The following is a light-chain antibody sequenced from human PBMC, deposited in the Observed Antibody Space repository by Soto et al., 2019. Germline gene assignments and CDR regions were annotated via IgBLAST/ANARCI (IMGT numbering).Light chain of an antibody. CDR2: TAS. CDR3: QESYTPPTT. Sequence: DIQMTQSPPSLSASVGDKVTITCRPSQSISHFLNWYQQKPGKAPKLLIYTASSLQSGVPSRFSGSGSGTHFTLTVSSLQPEDSATYFCQESYTPPTTFGQGTKLEIK. V-gene: IGKV1-39*01. J-gene: IGKJ2*01. CDR1: QSISHF.